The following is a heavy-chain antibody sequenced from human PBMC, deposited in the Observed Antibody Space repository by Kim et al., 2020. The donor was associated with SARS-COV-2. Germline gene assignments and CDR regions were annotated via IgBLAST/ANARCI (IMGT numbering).Heavy chain of an antibody. Sequence: SETLSLTCTVSGGSINSYYWSWIRQPPGKGLEWIGYIYYSGSTNYNPSLKSRATISVDTSNNQFSLKLSLVTAADTAVYYCARGSGWYYHWGQGTLVTVSS. J-gene: IGHJ5*02. V-gene: IGHV4-59*08. D-gene: IGHD3-3*01. CDR1: GGSINSYY. CDR2: IYYSGST. CDR3: ARGSGWYYH.